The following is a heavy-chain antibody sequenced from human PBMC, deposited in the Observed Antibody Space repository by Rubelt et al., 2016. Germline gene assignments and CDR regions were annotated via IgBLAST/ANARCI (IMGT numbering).Heavy chain of an antibody. CDR3: ARGGYGSFESVDESDI. CDR2: IYYSGRT. CDR1: GGSIGTSS. J-gene: IGHJ3*02. V-gene: IGHV4-59*08. D-gene: IGHD2-15*01. Sequence: QVQVQESGPGLVKPSETLSLTCTVSGGSIGTSSWSWIRRPPGKGLEWNAYIYYSGRTKYNPARRGRVDVSVGMAKNQFSLRLTSGTAADTAVYYGARGGYGSFESVDESDIWGQGKLVTVS.